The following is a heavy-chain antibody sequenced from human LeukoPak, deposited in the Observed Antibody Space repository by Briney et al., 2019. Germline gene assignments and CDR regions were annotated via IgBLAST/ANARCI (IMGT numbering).Heavy chain of an antibody. V-gene: IGHV5-51*01. D-gene: IGHD3-22*01. J-gene: IGHJ4*02. Sequence: NPGESLKISCKASGYRFTNYWIAWVRQMPGKGLELMGSIYPGDSDIRYSPSFQGQVTISADKSFTTAYLQWRSLKASDTAIYYCARQGVYYSDSSAFYHWGQGTRVIVSS. CDR3: ARQGVYYSDSSAFYH. CDR1: GYRFTNYW. CDR2: IYPGDSDI.